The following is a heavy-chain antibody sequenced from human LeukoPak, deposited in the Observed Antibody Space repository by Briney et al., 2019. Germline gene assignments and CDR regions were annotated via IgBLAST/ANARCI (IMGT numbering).Heavy chain of an antibody. CDR2: IYYSGST. D-gene: IGHD3-10*01. CDR1: GGSISSYY. V-gene: IGHV4-59*08. CDR3: ASYGSGSYYKQFDY. J-gene: IGHJ4*02. Sequence: SETLSLTCTVSGGSISSYYWSWIRQPPGKGLEWIGYIYYSGSTNYNPSLKSRATISVDTSKNQFSLKLSSVTAADTAVYYCASYGSGSYYKQFDYWGQGTLVTVSS.